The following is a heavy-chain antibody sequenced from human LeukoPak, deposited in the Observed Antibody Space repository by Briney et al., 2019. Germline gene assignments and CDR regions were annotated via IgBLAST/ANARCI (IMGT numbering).Heavy chain of an antibody. J-gene: IGHJ5*02. V-gene: IGHV4-34*01. CDR1: GGSFSGYY. CDR2: INHSGST. CDR3: ARGRLINWFDP. Sequence: SETLSLTCAVYGGSFSGYYWSWIRQPPGKGLEWIGEINHSGSTDYNPSLKSRVTISVDTSKNQFSLKLSFVTAADTAVYYCARGRLINWFDPWGQGTLVTVSS. D-gene: IGHD3-16*01.